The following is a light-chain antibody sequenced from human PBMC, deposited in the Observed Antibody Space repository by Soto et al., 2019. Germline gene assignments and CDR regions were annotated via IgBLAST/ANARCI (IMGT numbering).Light chain of an antibody. CDR3: SSYTSISLYV. CDR2: EVN. CDR1: SSDVGGYNY. Sequence: QSVLTQPASVSGSPGQSITISCTGTSSDVGGYNYVSWYQQHPGKAPKLMIYEVNYRPSGVSNRFSGSKSGDTASLTISGLQSEDEADYYCSSYTSISLYVFGTGTK. V-gene: IGLV2-14*01. J-gene: IGLJ1*01.